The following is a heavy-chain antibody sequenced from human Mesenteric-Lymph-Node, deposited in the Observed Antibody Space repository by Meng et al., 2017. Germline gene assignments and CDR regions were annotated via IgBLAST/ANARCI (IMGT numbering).Heavy chain of an antibody. CDR2: INHSGST. D-gene: IGHD4-17*01. CDR3: ARRYGASAYNWFDP. J-gene: IGHJ5*02. V-gene: IGHV4-34*01. CDR1: GGSFSGYY. Sequence: QPQQQESDSGLVKPSQTLSPTCAVYGGSFSGYYWSWIRQPPGKGLEWIGKINHSGSTNYNLSLKSRVTISVDTSKNQFSLKLSSVTAADTAVYYCARRYGASAYNWFDPWGQGTLVTVSS.